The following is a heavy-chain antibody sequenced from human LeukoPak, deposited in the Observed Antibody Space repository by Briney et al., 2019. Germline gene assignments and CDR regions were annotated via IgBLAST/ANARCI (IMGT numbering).Heavy chain of an antibody. Sequence: PSETLSLTCTVSGGSISSSSYYWGWIRQPPGKGLDWIGSIYYSGSTYYNPSLKSRFTISVDTSKNQFSLKLSSVTAADTAVYYCARTEPPLVVPDDDAFDIWGQGTMVTVSS. CDR3: ARTEPPLVVPDDDAFDI. CDR1: GGSISSSSYY. CDR2: IYYSGST. J-gene: IGHJ3*02. D-gene: IGHD2-2*01. V-gene: IGHV4-39*01.